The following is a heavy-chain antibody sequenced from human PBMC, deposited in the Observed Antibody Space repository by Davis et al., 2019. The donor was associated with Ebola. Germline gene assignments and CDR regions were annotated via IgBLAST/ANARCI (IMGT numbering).Heavy chain of an antibody. J-gene: IGHJ4*02. D-gene: IGHD3-10*01. CDR2: LTSGGTYT. V-gene: IGHV3-74*01. CDR3: ARGGETRLEY. CDR1: GFTLTSYW. Sequence: PGGSLRLSCAASGFTLTSYWMHLVRQAPGKGLVWVSRLTSGGTYTDYADSVRGRFTISRDNSKNTLSLQMNSLRAEDTAVYYCARGGETRLEYWGQGTLVTVSS.